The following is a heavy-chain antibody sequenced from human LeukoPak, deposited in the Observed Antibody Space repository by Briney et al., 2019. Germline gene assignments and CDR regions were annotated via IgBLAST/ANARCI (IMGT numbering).Heavy chain of an antibody. J-gene: IGHJ4*02. CDR1: GFTFSSYA. D-gene: IGHD3-22*01. Sequence: PLGSLRLSCAASGFTFSSYAMSWVRQAPGKGLEWVSVISGNGVSILHADSVKGRFTISRDNSKNTLYLQMNSLRDEDTAVYYCAKGQFSFDSSGYYRWGQGTLVTVSS. CDR3: AKGQFSFDSSGYYR. V-gene: IGHV3-23*01. CDR2: ISGNGVSI.